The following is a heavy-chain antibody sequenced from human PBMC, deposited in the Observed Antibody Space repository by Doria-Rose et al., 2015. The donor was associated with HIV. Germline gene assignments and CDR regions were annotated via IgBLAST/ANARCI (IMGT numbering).Heavy chain of an antibody. Sequence: QESGPVLVKPTETLTLTCTVSGVSLSSPGMGVSWIRQPPGRALEWLANIVSDDERSYKTSLKSRPCISRGTSKSQVVLTMTDMDPVDTATYYCARIKSSRWYHKYYFDFWGQGTLVIVSA. J-gene: IGHJ4*02. CDR3: ARIKSSRWYHKYYFDF. CDR1: GVSLSSPGMG. CDR2: IVSDDER. V-gene: IGHV2-26*01. D-gene: IGHD6-13*01.